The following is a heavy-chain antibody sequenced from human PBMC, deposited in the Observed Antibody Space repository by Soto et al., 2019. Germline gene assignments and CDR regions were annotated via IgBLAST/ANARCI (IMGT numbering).Heavy chain of an antibody. CDR1: GFPFTTYG. Sequence: EVQLLESGGDLVQPGGSLRLSCAPSGFPFTTYGMSWVRQAPGKGLEWVSFISASGDRSYYADSVKGRFTISRDNYKNMLYLQMNSLTAADTAVYYCATDSPPILRCSHAPWGQGTLVTVSA. J-gene: IGHJ5*02. CDR3: ATDSPPILRCSHAP. V-gene: IGHV3-23*01. D-gene: IGHD3-10*02. CDR2: ISASGDRS.